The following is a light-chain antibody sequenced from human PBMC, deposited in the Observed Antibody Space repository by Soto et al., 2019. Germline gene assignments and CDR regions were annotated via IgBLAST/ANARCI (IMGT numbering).Light chain of an antibody. Sequence: QSALTQPASVSGSPGQSITISCTGSSSDVGGYNYVSWFQQHPGKAPKLMLYDVSNRPSGVSNRFSGSKSGNTASLTISGLQAEDEADYHCSSYTSTSSSYVFGTGTKLTVL. CDR2: DVS. V-gene: IGLV2-14*01. J-gene: IGLJ1*01. CDR1: SSDVGGYNY. CDR3: SSYTSTSSSYV.